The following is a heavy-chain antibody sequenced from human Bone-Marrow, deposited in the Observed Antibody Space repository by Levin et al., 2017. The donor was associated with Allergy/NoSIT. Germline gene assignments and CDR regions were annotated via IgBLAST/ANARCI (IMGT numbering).Heavy chain of an antibody. CDR3: ARAAGGAGLGGMDV. D-gene: IGHD1-26*01. V-gene: IGHV3-21*01. CDR2: ITTTSGYI. J-gene: IGHJ6*02. CDR1: GFPFSSYG. Sequence: GESLKISCATSGFPFSSYGMAWVRQAPGEGLEWVASITTTSGYIHYADSVKGRFTISRDNANSSLSLQMNRLRREDTAVYYCARAAGGAGLGGMDVWGQGTTVTVSS.